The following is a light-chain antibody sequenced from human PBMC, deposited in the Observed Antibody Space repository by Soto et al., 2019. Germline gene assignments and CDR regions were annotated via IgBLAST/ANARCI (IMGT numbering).Light chain of an antibody. J-gene: IGKJ1*01. Sequence: NVLTQSPGTLSLSPGEGATLSCRASQSISSNYLAWYHQKPGQAPRLLIFGASSRATDIPDRFRGSGSGRDFLLNISKLEPEDFAVYYCQQYDTSPRTFGQGTKVDIK. CDR2: GAS. V-gene: IGKV3-20*01. CDR3: QQYDTSPRT. CDR1: QSISSNY.